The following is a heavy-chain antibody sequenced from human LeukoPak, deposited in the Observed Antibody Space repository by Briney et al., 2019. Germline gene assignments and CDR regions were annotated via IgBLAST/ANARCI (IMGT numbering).Heavy chain of an antibody. CDR3: ATATQPRGYFLH. D-gene: IGHD2-2*01. V-gene: IGHV1-18*01. CDR1: GYTFTTYS. J-gene: IGHJ1*01. Sequence: ASVKASCKASGYTFTTYSLAWVRQAPGQSLEWMGWISVNNGGTNYAQRFQDRVTLTRDTSTNTAYLELRSPRSDDTAIIYCATATQPRGYFLHWGQGTLVTVSS. CDR2: ISVNNGGT.